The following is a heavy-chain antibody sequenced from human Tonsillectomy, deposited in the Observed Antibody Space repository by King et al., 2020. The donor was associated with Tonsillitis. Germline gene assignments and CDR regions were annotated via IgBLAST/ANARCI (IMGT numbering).Heavy chain of an antibody. CDR2: ITWDGEKT. CDR1: GFTFDDFS. D-gene: IGHD6-19*01. Sequence: VQLVESGGAVVQPGGSLRLSCVVSGFTFDDFSMHWVRQTPGKGLEWVSHITWDGEKTDYADSVRGRFTISRDNRKNSLYLEMNGLRREDTAFYYCVKDMEITGYSSGWHGFDSWGQGTLVTVSS. CDR3: VKDMEITGYSSGWHGFDS. J-gene: IGHJ3*02. V-gene: IGHV3-43*01.